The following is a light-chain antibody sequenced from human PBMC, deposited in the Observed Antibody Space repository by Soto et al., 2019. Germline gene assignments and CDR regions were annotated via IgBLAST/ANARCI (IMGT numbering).Light chain of an antibody. Sequence: EIVLTQSPDTLSLSPGETASLYCRASQSVRTSLAWYQKKPGQAPSLLISDVSNRATGIPARFSGSGSRTDFTLTISSLEPEDFAVDDCHQHSDWPLTCGGGTKVDIK. CDR2: DVS. J-gene: IGKJ4*01. V-gene: IGKV3-11*01. CDR3: HQHSDWPLT. CDR1: QSVRTS.